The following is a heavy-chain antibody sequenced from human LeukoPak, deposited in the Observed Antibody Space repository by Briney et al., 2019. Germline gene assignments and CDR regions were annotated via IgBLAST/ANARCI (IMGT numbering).Heavy chain of an antibody. Sequence: ASVKVSCKASGYTFTGYYMHWVRQAPGQGLEWMGWINPNSGGTNYAQKFQGRVTMTRDTSISTAYMELSRLRSDDTAVYYCARDGLRFLEWLSRYNWFDPWGQGTLVTVSS. J-gene: IGHJ5*02. CDR1: GYTFTGYY. CDR3: ARDGLRFLEWLSRYNWFDP. V-gene: IGHV1-2*02. D-gene: IGHD3-3*01. CDR2: INPNSGGT.